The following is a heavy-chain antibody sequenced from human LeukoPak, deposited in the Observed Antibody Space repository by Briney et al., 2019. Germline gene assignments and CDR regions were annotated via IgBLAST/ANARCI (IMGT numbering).Heavy chain of an antibody. J-gene: IGHJ6*02. CDR1: GFTFSSYS. Sequence: GGSLRLSCAASGFTFSSYSMNWVRQAPGKGLEWVSSISSSSSYIYYADSVKGRFTISIDNAKNSLYLQMNSLRAEDTAVYYCARDLVQQLEVPYYGMDVWGQGTTVTVSS. D-gene: IGHD6-6*01. V-gene: IGHV3-21*01. CDR3: ARDLVQQLEVPYYGMDV. CDR2: ISSSSSYI.